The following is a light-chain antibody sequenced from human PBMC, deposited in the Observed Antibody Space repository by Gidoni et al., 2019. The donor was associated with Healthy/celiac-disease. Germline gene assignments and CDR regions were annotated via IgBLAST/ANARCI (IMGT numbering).Light chain of an antibody. CDR2: AAS. J-gene: IGKJ1*01. Sequence: DIQMTQSPSSLSASVGDRVTITCRANQSISSYLNWYQQKPGKAPKLLIYAASSLQSGVPSRFSGSGSGTDFTLTISSLQPEDFATYYCQQSYSTPRFGQGTKVEIK. V-gene: IGKV1-39*01. CDR1: QSISSY. CDR3: QQSYSTPR.